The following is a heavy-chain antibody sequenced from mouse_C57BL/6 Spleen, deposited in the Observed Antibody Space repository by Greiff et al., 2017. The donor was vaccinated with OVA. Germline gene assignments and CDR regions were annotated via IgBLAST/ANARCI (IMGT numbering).Heavy chain of an antibody. Sequence: VKLMESGTELVKPGASVKLSCKASGYTFTSYWMHWVKQRPGQGLEWIGNINPSNGGTNYNEKFKSKATLTVDKSSSTAYMQLSSLTSEDSAVYYCARSTVWYFDVWGTGTTVTVSS. V-gene: IGHV1-53*01. CDR2: INPSNGGT. CDR1: GYTFTSYW. CDR3: ARSTVWYFDV. D-gene: IGHD4-1*02. J-gene: IGHJ1*03.